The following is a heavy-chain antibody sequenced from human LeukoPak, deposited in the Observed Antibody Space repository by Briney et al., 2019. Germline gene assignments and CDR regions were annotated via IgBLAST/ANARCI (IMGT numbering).Heavy chain of an antibody. D-gene: IGHD1-1*01. V-gene: IGHV4-61*01. Sequence: SETLSLTCTVSGGSVSGGNYYCSWIPQSPGKGLEWNGYIHYSESTLYTPYLTSRVTMSIDTSKNQFSLKLRCVPAADTAVYYCARTGSTGGYCGQESLGTVSS. CDR1: GGSVSGGNYY. CDR3: ARTGSTGGY. J-gene: IGHJ4*02. CDR2: IHYSEST.